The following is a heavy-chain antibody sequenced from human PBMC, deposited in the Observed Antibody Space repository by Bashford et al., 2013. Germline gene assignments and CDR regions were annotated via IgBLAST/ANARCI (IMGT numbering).Heavy chain of an antibody. Sequence: SVKVSCKASGGTFSSYAISWVRQAPGQGLEWMGGIIPIFGTANYAQKFQGRVTITADESTSTAYMELSSLRSEDTAVYYCARALVDIVATTRPNDAFDIWGQRDKWSPSPQ. CDR3: ARALVDIVATTRPNDAFDI. D-gene: IGHD5-12*01. J-gene: IGHJ3*02. V-gene: IGHV1-69*13. CDR1: GGTFSSYA. CDR2: IIPIFGTA.